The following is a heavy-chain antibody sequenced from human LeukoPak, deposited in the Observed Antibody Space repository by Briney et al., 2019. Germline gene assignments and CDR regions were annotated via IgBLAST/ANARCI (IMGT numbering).Heavy chain of an antibody. J-gene: IGHJ4*02. D-gene: IGHD2-15*01. CDR2: INGYNGKT. CDR3: ARATRGWWFDY. V-gene: IGHV1-18*01. Sequence: ASVKVTCKASGYTFTTYGITWVRQARGLGLEWMGWINGYNGKTNYAQKLQGRVTMTTDTSTSTAYMELRSLRSDDTAVYYCARATRGWWFDYWGQGTLVTVSS. CDR1: GYTFTTYG.